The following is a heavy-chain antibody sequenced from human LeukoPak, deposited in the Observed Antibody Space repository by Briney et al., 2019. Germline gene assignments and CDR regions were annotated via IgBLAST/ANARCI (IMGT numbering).Heavy chain of an antibody. D-gene: IGHD4-17*01. J-gene: IGHJ4*02. Sequence: EGSLRLSCAASGFTFSSYAMHWVRQAPGKGLEWVAVISYDGSNKYYADSVKGRFTISRDNSKNTLYLQMNSLRAEDTAVYYCARGYGAGYWGQGTLVTVSS. CDR3: ARGYGAGY. CDR2: ISYDGSNK. CDR1: GFTFSSYA. V-gene: IGHV3-30*04.